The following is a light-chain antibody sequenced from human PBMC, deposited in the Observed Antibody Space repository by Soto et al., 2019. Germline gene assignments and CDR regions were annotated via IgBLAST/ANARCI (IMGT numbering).Light chain of an antibody. CDR1: SSDVGGYNF. CDR3: SSYAGSNNLL. Sequence: ALTQPPSASGSPGQSVTISCTGTSSDVGGYNFVSWYQHHPGKAPKLMIYEVSKRPSGVPDRFSGSKSGNTASLTVSGLQAEDEADYFCSSYAGSNNLLFGGGTKLTVL. CDR2: EVS. J-gene: IGLJ2*01. V-gene: IGLV2-8*01.